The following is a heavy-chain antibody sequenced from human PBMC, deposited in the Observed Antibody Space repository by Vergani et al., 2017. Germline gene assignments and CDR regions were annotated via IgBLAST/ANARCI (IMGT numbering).Heavy chain of an antibody. CDR1: GFTFDDYA. CDR3: AKDWEPAATTGWYFDL. J-gene: IGHJ2*01. D-gene: IGHD2-2*01. CDR2: IRWNSGSI. Sequence: EVQLVESGGGLVQPGRSLRLSCAASGFTFDDYAMHWVRQAPGKGLEWVSGIRWNSGSIGYADSVKGRFTISRDNAKNSLYLQMNSLRAEDTALYYCAKDWEPAATTGWYFDLWGRGTLVTVSS. V-gene: IGHV3-9*01.